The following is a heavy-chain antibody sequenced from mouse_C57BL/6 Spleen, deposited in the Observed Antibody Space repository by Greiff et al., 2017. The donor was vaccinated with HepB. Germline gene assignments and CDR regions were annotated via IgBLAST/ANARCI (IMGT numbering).Heavy chain of an antibody. CDR2: IDPSDSYT. CDR1: GYTLTSYW. CDR3: ASMGYDYDDDSYAMDY. D-gene: IGHD2-4*01. V-gene: IGHV1-69*01. Sequence: VQLQQPGAVLVMSGASVKLFCKASGYTLTSYWMHWVKQRPGQGLEWNGEIDPSDSYTNYNQKFKGKSTLTVDKSSSTAYMQLSSLTSEDSAVYYCASMGYDYDDDSYAMDYWGQGTSVTVSS. J-gene: IGHJ4*01.